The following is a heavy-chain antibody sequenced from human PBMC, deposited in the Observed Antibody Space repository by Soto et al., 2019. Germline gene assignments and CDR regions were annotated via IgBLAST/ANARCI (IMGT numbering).Heavy chain of an antibody. CDR1: GFTFSSYG. D-gene: IGHD2-2*01. Sequence: GGSLRLSCAASGFTFSSYGMHWVRQAPGKGLEWVAVIWYDGSNKYYADSVKGRFTISRDNSKNTLNLQMNSLRAEDTAVYYCARESVLVGVVPAAPPVGFDYWGQGTLVTVSS. J-gene: IGHJ4*02. V-gene: IGHV3-33*01. CDR2: IWYDGSNK. CDR3: ARESVLVGVVPAAPPVGFDY.